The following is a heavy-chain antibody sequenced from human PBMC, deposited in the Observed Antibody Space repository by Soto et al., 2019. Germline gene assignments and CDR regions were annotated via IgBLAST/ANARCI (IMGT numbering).Heavy chain of an antibody. J-gene: IGHJ4*02. CDR1: GFTFSSYT. D-gene: IGHD3-16*01. CDR3: ARGEQFDY. Sequence: EVQLVESGGGLVQPGGSLRLSCAASGFTFSSYTMHWVRQAPGKGLEYVSAISSNGGSTYYANSVKGRFTISRDNSKYTLYLQMGSLRAEDMAVYYCARGEQFDYWGQGTLVTVSS. CDR2: ISSNGGST. V-gene: IGHV3-64*01.